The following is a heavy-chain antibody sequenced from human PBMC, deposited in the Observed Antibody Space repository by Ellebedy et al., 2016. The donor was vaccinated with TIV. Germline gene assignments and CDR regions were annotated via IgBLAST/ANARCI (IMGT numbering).Heavy chain of an antibody. V-gene: IGHV4-34*01. CDR1: GGSFSDYY. Sequence: SETLSLTXSVYGGSFSDYYWGWIRQSPGKGLEWIGEINHSGSTNYNPSLQSRVTISVDPSKNQFSVTLNSVTAADTAVYYCAKSGTTGSYYYYMDVWGKGTTVTVSS. D-gene: IGHD1-1*01. J-gene: IGHJ6*03. CDR3: AKSGTTGSYYYYMDV. CDR2: INHSGST.